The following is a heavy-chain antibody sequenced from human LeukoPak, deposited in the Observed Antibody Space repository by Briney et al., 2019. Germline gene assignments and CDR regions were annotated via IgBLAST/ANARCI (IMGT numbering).Heavy chain of an antibody. CDR2: INPSGGST. J-gene: IGHJ4*02. D-gene: IGHD3-10*01. CDR1: GYTFTSYY. CDR3: ARVSGYGSGSYYMRY. V-gene: IGHV1-46*01. Sequence: ASVKVSCKASGYTFTSYYMHWVRQAPGQGLEWMGIINPSGGSTNYAQKLQGRVTMTTDTSTSTAYMELRSLRSDDTAVYYCARVSGYGSGSYYMRYWGQGTLVTVSS.